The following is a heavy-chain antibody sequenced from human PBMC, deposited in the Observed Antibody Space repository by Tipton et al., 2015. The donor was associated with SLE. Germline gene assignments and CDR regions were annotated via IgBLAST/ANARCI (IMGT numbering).Heavy chain of an antibody. J-gene: IGHJ4*02. V-gene: IGHV4-61*02. CDR1: GYSISGAYY. CDR2: IYTKGSM. CDR3: ARVSCSSISCYVDF. D-gene: IGHD2-2*01. Sequence: TLSLTCAVSGYSISGAYYWGWIRQPAGKGLEWIGRIYTKGSMNYSPSLRSRVTISLDPSKNQLSLKLTSVTAADTAVYYCARVSCSSISCYVDFWGQGTLVTVSS.